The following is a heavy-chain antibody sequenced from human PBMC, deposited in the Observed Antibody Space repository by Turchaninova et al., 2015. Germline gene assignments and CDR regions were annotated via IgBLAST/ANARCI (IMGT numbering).Heavy chain of an antibody. CDR1: GFTFGDYA. J-gene: IGHJ4*02. Sequence: EVQLVESGGGLVQPGRSLSLSCTASGFTFGDYAMSCVRQAPGKGLEWVGFIRSKAYGGTTEYAASVKGRFTISRDDSKSIAYLQMNSLKTEDTAVYYCTRARYGSGAATDYWGQGTLVTVSS. V-gene: IGHV3-49*04. D-gene: IGHD3-10*01. CDR2: IRSKAYGGTT. CDR3: TRARYGSGAATDY.